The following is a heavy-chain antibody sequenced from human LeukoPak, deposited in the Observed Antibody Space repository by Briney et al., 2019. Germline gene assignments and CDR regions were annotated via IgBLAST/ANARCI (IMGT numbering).Heavy chain of an antibody. D-gene: IGHD3-3*01. Sequence: SETLSLTCTVSGGSISSYYWSWIRQPPGKGLEWIGYIYTSGSTNYNPSLKSRITISVDTSKNQFSLKLSSVTAADTAVYYCARVTYDFWSGYSDYWGQGTLVTVSS. CDR3: ARVTYDFWSGYSDY. CDR1: GGSISSYY. J-gene: IGHJ4*02. CDR2: IYTSGST. V-gene: IGHV4-4*09.